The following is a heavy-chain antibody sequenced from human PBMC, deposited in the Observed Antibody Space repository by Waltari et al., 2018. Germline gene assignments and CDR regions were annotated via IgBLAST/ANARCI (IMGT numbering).Heavy chain of an antibody. CDR1: GGSISSSSYY. V-gene: IGHV4-39*07. CDR3: ARQIAAHLNWFDP. J-gene: IGHJ5*02. Sequence: QLQLQESGPGLVKPSENLSLTCTVSGGSISSSSYYWGWIRQPPGKGLEWIGSIYYSGSTYYNPSLKSRVTISVDTSKNQFSLKLSSVTAADTAVYYCARQIAAHLNWFDPWGQGTLVTVSS. D-gene: IGHD6-6*01. CDR2: IYYSGST.